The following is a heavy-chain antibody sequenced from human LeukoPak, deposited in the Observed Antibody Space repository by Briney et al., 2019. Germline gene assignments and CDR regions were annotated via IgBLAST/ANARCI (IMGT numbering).Heavy chain of an antibody. CDR2: ITPIFGTA. Sequence: ASVKVSCKASGGTFSSYAISWVRQAPGQGLEWMGGITPIFGTANYAQKFQGRVTITADKSTSTAYMELSSLRSEDTAVCYCARARYGSGSYLTNWFDPWGQGTLVTVSS. J-gene: IGHJ5*02. D-gene: IGHD3-10*01. CDR3: ARARYGSGSYLTNWFDP. CDR1: GGTFSSYA. V-gene: IGHV1-69*06.